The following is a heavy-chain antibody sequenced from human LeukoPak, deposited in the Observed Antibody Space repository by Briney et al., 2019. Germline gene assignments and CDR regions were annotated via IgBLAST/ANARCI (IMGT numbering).Heavy chain of an antibody. D-gene: IGHD6-19*01. V-gene: IGHV4-4*07. CDR2: IYSSGNT. CDR1: GGSISTYY. Sequence: SETLSLTCTVSGGSISTYYWSWIRQPAGKGLEWIGRIYSSGNTNYNPSLKSRVTILVDKSKNQFSLKLSSVTAADTAVYYCARSGPIAVAGVDYWGQGTLVTVSS. CDR3: ARSGPIAVAGVDY. J-gene: IGHJ4*02.